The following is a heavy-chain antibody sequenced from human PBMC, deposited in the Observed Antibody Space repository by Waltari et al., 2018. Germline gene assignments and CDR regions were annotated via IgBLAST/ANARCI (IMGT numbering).Heavy chain of an antibody. CDR3: ARREVPAYWYFDL. J-gene: IGHJ2*01. CDR2: ISSSGSTI. V-gene: IGHV3-11*04. D-gene: IGHD2-2*01. Sequence: QVQLVESGGGLVKPGGSLRLPCAAAGFPFSCYLLSWIRRAPGKGLEWVSYISSSGSTIYYADSVKGRFTISRDNAKNSLYLQMNSLRAEDTAVYYCARREVPAYWYFDLWGRGTLVTVSS. CDR1: GFPFSCYL.